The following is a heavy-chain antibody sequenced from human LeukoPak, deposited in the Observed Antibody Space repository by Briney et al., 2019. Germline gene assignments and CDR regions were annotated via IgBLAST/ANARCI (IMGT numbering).Heavy chain of an antibody. CDR1: GFTFSRHW. Sequence: PGGSLRLSCAASGFTFSRHWMSWVRQAPGKGLEWVANIKEDGSEKYCVDSVKGRFTISRDNAKNSLYLQMNSLRAEDTAVYYCARDRVAPFDYWGQGTLVIVSS. D-gene: IGHD2-15*01. J-gene: IGHJ4*02. CDR3: ARDRVAPFDY. CDR2: IKEDGSEK. V-gene: IGHV3-7*01.